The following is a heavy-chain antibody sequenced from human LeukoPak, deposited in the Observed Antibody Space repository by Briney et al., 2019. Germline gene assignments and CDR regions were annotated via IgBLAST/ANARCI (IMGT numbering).Heavy chain of an antibody. J-gene: IGHJ6*03. D-gene: IGHD3-10*01. CDR1: GYTFTSYD. V-gene: IGHV1-8*01. CDR2: MNPNSGNT. Sequence: GASVKVSCKASGYTFTSYDINWVRQATGQGLEWMGWMNPNSGNTGYAQKFQGRVTMTRNTSISTAYMELSSLRSEDTAVYYCARAPPPRPRLWFGELLGYYMDVWGKGTTVTVSS. CDR3: ARAPPPRPRLWFGELLGYYMDV.